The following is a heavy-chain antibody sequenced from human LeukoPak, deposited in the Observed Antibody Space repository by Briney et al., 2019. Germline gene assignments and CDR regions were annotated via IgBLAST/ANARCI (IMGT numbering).Heavy chain of an antibody. Sequence: GGSLRLSCAASGFTFSSYWMSWVRQAPGKGLEWVANIKQDGSEKYYVDSVKGRFTISRDNAKNSLYLQMNSLRAEDTAVYYCARGGRFIAAAEENYWGQGTLVTVPS. D-gene: IGHD6-13*01. CDR1: GFTFSSYW. V-gene: IGHV3-7*01. J-gene: IGHJ4*02. CDR3: ARGGRFIAAAEENY. CDR2: IKQDGSEK.